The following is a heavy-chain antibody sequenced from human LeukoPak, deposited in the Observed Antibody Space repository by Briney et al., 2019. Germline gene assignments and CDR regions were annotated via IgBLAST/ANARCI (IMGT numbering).Heavy chain of an antibody. D-gene: IGHD3-22*01. Sequence: GGSLRLSCAASGFAFSRCGMTWVRQAPGKGLEWVSSITGSSNHAYYADSLKGRFTISRDNAKNSLYLQMNSLRVEDTAVYYCARDMRFYDSRGYYYFLDYWGQGTLVTVSS. J-gene: IGHJ4*02. V-gene: IGHV3-21*01. CDR2: ITGSSNHA. CDR1: GFAFSRCG. CDR3: ARDMRFYDSRGYYYFLDY.